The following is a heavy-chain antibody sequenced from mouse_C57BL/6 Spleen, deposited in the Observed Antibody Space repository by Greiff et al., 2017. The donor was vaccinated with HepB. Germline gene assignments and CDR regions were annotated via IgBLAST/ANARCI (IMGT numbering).Heavy chain of an antibody. J-gene: IGHJ3*01. CDR2: IYPRSGNT. D-gene: IGHD2-2*01. V-gene: IGHV1-81*01. Sequence: QVQLQQSGAELARPGASVKLSCTASGYTFTSYGISWVKQRTGQGLEWIGEIYPRSGNTYYNEKFKGKATLTADKSSSTAYMELRSLTSEDSAVYFCARYGYGYLAYWGQGTLVTVSA. CDR3: ARYGYGYLAY. CDR1: GYTFTSYG.